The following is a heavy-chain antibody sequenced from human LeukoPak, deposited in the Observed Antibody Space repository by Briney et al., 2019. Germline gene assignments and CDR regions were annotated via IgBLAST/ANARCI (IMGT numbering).Heavy chain of an antibody. D-gene: IGHD3-22*01. CDR3: ATYYYDSSGYKALDY. CDR2: IIPMLGIA. CDR1: GGTFSSYA. Sequence: GASVKVSCKASGGTFSSYAISWVRQAPGQGLEWMGRIIPMLGIANYAQKFQGRVTITADKSTSTAYMELSSLRSEDTAVYYCATYYYDSSGYKALDYWGQGTLVTVSS. J-gene: IGHJ4*02. V-gene: IGHV1-69*04.